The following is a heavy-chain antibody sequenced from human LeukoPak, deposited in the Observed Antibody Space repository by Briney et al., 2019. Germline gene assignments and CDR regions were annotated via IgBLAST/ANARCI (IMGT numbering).Heavy chain of an antibody. V-gene: IGHV3-23*01. CDR1: GFTFSSYA. CDR2: ISGSGGNT. D-gene: IGHD6-19*01. CDR3: AKRDNTGWYYFDY. Sequence: PGGSLRLSCAASGFTFSSYAMSWVRQAPGKGLDWVSGISGSGGNTYYADSVKGRFTLSRDNSQNTLYLHMNSLRAEDTAVYYCAKRDNTGWYYFDYWGQGTLVTVSS. J-gene: IGHJ4*02.